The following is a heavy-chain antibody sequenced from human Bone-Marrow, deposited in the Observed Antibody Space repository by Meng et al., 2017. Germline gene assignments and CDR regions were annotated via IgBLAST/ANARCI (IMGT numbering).Heavy chain of an antibody. CDR1: GFTFSSYW. J-gene: IGHJ6*02. V-gene: IGHV3-30*03. D-gene: IGHD2-2*01. CDR3: ARDPDIVVVPAGIPYYYGMDV. CDR2: IPYDGSNK. Sequence: GGSLRLSCAASGFTFSSYWLSWVRQAQGKGLEWVAVIPYDGSNKYYADSVKGRFTISRENSKNTVYLQMNSMRAEDTAVYYCARDPDIVVVPAGIPYYYGMDVWGQGTMVTVSS.